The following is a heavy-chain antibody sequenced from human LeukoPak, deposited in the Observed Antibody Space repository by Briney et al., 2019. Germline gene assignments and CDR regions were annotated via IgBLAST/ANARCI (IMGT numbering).Heavy chain of an antibody. CDR3: AKVLVAREVLTGQWDY. J-gene: IGHJ4*02. CDR1: GFTFSSYA. V-gene: IGHV3-23*01. Sequence: GGSLRLSCAASGFTFSSYAMSWVRQAPGKGLECVSIISGSGGSTYYADSVKGRFTISRGNSKNTLYLQMSSLRAEDTAVYYCAKVLVAREVLTGQWDYWGQGTLVTVSS. CDR2: ISGSGGST. D-gene: IGHD1-26*01.